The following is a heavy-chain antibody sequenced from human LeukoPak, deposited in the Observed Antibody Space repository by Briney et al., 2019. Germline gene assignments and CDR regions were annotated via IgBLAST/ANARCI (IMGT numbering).Heavy chain of an antibody. CDR2: INHSGST. Sequence: PSETLSLTCAVYGGSFSGYYWSWIRQPPGKGLEWIGEINHSGSTNYNPSLKSRVTISVDTSKNQFSLKLSSVTAADTAVYYCARQRRWLQFSYYYYYMDVWGKGTTVTISS. V-gene: IGHV4-34*01. CDR3: ARQRRWLQFSYYYYYMDV. D-gene: IGHD5-24*01. J-gene: IGHJ6*03. CDR1: GGSFSGYY.